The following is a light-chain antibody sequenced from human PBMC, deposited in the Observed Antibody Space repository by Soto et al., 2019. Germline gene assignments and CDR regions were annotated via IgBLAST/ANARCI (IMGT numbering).Light chain of an antibody. CDR2: XXX. CDR1: QSVSNNY. CDR3: QQYASSPET. J-gene: IGKJ1*01. V-gene: IGKV3-20*01. Sequence: EIVLTQSPGTLSLSPGEKATLSCRASQSVSNNYLAXXXQKTGXPXRHXTXXXXKRATAXPDRFSRSGPGTDFTLTISSLQSEDFAVYYCQQYASSPETFGQGTKV.